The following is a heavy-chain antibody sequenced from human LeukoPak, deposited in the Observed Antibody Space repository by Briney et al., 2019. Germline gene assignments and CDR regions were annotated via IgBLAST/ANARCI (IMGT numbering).Heavy chain of an antibody. CDR3: ARDPSGLLWFGEFKGYFDY. Sequence: GASVKVSCEASGYTFTGYYMHWVRQAPGQGLEWMGWINPNSGGTNYAQKFQGWVTMTRDTSISTAYMELSRLRSDDTAVYYCARDPSGLLWFGEFKGYFDYWGQGTLVTVSS. CDR2: INPNSGGT. J-gene: IGHJ4*02. V-gene: IGHV1-2*04. D-gene: IGHD3-10*01. CDR1: GYTFTGYY.